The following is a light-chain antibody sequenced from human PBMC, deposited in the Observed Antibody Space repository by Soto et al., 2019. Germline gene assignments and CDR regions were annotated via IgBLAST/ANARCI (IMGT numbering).Light chain of an antibody. Sequence: SYELTQPPSVSVSPGQTASITCSGDKLGDKYACWYQQKPGQSPVLVIYEDRKRPSGIPERFSGSNSGTTTTLTTSGTQAIDEADYYCQAWDSSTGGYVFGTGTKVTVL. CDR3: QAWDSSTGGYV. CDR2: EDR. CDR1: KLGDKY. V-gene: IGLV3-1*01. J-gene: IGLJ1*01.